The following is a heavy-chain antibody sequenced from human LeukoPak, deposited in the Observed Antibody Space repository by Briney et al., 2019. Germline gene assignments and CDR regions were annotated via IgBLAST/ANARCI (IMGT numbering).Heavy chain of an antibody. CDR2: ISGSGST. J-gene: IGHJ5*02. D-gene: IGHD3-16*01. CDR3: AKSGGVRFGP. V-gene: IGHV3-23*01. CDR1: AFTFTDYA. Sequence: GGSLRLSCTASAFTFTDYAMSWVRQAPGKGLEWVSAISGSGSTYYADSVKGRFIISRDNSKNTLYLQMNSLRAEDTAIYYCAKSGGVRFGPWGQGTLITVSS.